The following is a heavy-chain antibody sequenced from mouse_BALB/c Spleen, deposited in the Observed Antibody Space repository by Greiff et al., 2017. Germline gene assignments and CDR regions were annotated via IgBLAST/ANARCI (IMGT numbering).Heavy chain of an antibody. J-gene: IGHJ4*01. CDR2: IDPANGNT. V-gene: IGHV14-3*02. D-gene: IGHD1-1*01. CDR1: GFNIKDTY. Sequence: VQLKQSGAELVKPGASVKLSCTASGFNIKDTYMHWVKQRPEQGLEWIGRIDPANGNTKYDPKFQGKATITADTSSNTAYLQLSSLTSEDTAVYYCARDGSSYRYAMDYWGQGTAVTVSS. CDR3: ARDGSSYRYAMDY.